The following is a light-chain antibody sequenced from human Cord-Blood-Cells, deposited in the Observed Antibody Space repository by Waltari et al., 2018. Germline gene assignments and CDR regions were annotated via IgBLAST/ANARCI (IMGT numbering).Light chain of an antibody. Sequence: QSALTQPRSGSGSHGQSVTISCTGTSSDVGGYNYVSWYQQHPGKAPKLMIYDVSKRPSGVPDRFSGSKSGNTASLTISGLQAEDEADYYCCSYAGSVVFGGGTKLTVL. CDR1: SSDVGGYNY. J-gene: IGLJ2*01. CDR2: DVS. CDR3: CSYAGSVV. V-gene: IGLV2-11*01.